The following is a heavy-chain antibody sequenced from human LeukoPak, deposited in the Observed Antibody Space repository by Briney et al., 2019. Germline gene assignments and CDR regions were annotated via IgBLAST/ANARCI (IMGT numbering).Heavy chain of an antibody. D-gene: IGHD6-19*01. J-gene: IGHJ3*02. CDR1: GFTFSSCG. CDR2: ISYDGSNK. Sequence: PGGSLRLSCAASGFTFSSCGMHWVRQAPGKGLEWVAVISYDGSNKYYADSVKGRFTISRDNSKNTLYLQMNSLRAEDTAVYYCANTLKEWLVLDAFDIWGQGTMVTVSS. V-gene: IGHV3-30*18. CDR3: ANTLKEWLVLDAFDI.